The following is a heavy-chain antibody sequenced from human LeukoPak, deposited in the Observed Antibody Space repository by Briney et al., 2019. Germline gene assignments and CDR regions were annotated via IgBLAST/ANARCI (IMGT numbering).Heavy chain of an antibody. CDR3: AKDLGLMGELGDAFDI. Sequence: GGSLRLSCAASGFTFNNYAMTWVRQAPGKGLEWVSGISGSGGSTYYADSVKGRFTISRDNSKNTLYLQMNSLRAEDTAVYYCAKDLGLMGELGDAFDIWGQGTMVTVSS. CDR2: ISGSGGST. CDR1: GFTFNNYA. V-gene: IGHV3-23*01. J-gene: IGHJ3*02. D-gene: IGHD1-26*01.